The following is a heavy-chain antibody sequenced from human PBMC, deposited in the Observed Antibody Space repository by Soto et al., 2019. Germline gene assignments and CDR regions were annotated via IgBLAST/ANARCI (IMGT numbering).Heavy chain of an antibody. CDR1: GFTFSSYA. CDR3: AKDQDYSNYLYYYYGMDV. V-gene: IGHV3-23*01. J-gene: IGHJ6*02. CDR2: ISGSGGST. D-gene: IGHD4-4*01. Sequence: GGSLRLSCAASGFTFSSYAMSWVRQAPGKGLEWVSAISGSGGSTYYADSVKGRFTISRDNSKNTLYLQMNSLRAEDTAVYYCAKDQDYSNYLYYYYGMDVWGQGTTVTVSS.